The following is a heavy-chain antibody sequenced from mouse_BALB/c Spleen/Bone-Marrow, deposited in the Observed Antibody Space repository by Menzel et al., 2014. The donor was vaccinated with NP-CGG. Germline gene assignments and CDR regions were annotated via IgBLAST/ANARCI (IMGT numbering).Heavy chain of an antibody. CDR1: GYSITSDYA. CDR2: ISYSGSS. J-gene: IGHJ3*01. D-gene: IGHD2-1*01. V-gene: IGHV3-2*02. Sequence: DVHLVESGPGLVKPSQSLSLTCTVTGYSITSDYAWNWIRQFPGNKLEWMGYISYSGSSNYNPSLKSRISITRDTSKNQYYLQLNSVTTEDTATYYCARYNGNWRAWFAYWGQGTLVTVSA. CDR3: ARYNGNWRAWFAY.